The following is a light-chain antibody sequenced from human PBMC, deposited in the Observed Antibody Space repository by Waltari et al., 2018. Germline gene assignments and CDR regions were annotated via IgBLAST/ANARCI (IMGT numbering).Light chain of an antibody. Sequence: QSALTQPASVSGSPGQSITISCTGTSSDIGAYNAVSWYQQHPGKAPKVVIYDVHNRPSGVSNRFSGSMSGNTASLTISGLQTEDEADYYCISKTTRDTRLFGGGTKLTVL. J-gene: IGLJ3*02. CDR1: SSDIGAYNA. CDR3: ISKTTRDTRL. V-gene: IGLV2-14*03. CDR2: DVH.